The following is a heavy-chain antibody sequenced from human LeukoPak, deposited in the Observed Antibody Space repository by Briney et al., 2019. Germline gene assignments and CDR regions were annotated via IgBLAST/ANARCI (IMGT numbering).Heavy chain of an antibody. Sequence: PSETLSLTCTVSGGSINNYYWSWIRQPPGKGLEWIGYIYYSGSTNYNPSLKSRVTISVDTSKNQFSLKLSSVTAADTAVYYCARHTLGYCSGGSCPYWYFDLWGRGTLVTVSS. D-gene: IGHD2-15*01. CDR3: ARHTLGYCSGGSCPYWYFDL. J-gene: IGHJ2*01. CDR2: IYYSGST. CDR1: GGSINNYY. V-gene: IGHV4-59*08.